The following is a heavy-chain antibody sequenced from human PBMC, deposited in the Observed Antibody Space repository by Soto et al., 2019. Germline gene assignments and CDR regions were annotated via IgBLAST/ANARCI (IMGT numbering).Heavy chain of an antibody. Sequence: QVQMVQSGAEVKKPGASVTVSCRSSGDTFTDYYMHWVRQAPGQGLEWMGWINPNSGVTRYAQKFQGWVTMTSDTSIRTVYIQLSRLRSDDTAVYYCARESGGATATLSYYYFYMDVCGTGTTVTGSS. CDR2: INPNSGVT. J-gene: IGHJ6*03. V-gene: IGHV1-2*04. CDR3: ARESGGATATLSYYYFYMDV. CDR1: GDTFTDYY. D-gene: IGHD5-12*01.